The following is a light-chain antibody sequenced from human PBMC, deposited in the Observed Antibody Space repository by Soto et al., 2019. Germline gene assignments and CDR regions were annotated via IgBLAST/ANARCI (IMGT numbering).Light chain of an antibody. CDR3: LQRAQSPYT. V-gene: IGKV2-40*01. J-gene: IGKJ2*01. Sequence: DIVMTQTPLFLPVTPGEPASISCRSSQSLLDSNDGNTYLDWYLQKPGQSPQLLIYTVSYRASGVPDRFSGSGSGTDFTLKISRVEAEDVWVYYCLQRAQSPYTFGQGTKMDFK. CDR2: TVS. CDR1: QSLLDSNDGNTY.